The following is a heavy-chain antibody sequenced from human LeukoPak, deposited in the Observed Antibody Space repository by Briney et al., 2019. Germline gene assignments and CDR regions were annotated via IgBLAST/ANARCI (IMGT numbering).Heavy chain of an antibody. CDR3: ARESGFGESPLDY. CDR2: ISWNSGSI. V-gene: IGHV3-9*01. D-gene: IGHD3-10*01. Sequence: GGSLRLSCAASGFTFDDYAMHWVRQAPGKGLEWVSGISWNSGSIGYADSVKGRFTISRDNAKNSLYLQMNSLRAEDTAVYYCARESGFGESPLDYWGQGTLVTVSS. J-gene: IGHJ4*02. CDR1: GFTFDDYA.